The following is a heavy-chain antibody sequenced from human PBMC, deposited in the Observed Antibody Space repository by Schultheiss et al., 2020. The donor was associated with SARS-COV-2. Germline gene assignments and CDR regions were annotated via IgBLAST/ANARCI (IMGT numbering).Heavy chain of an antibody. J-gene: IGHJ2*01. D-gene: IGHD4-17*01. V-gene: IGHV1-69*06. Sequence: SVKVSCKASGYTFTSYGISWVRQAPGQGLEWMGGIIPIFGTANYAQKFQGRVTITADKSTSTAYMELSSLRAEDTAVYYCARGGGHDYGDYWYFDLWGRGALVTVSS. CDR2: IIPIFGTA. CDR3: ARGGGHDYGDYWYFDL. CDR1: GYTFTSYG.